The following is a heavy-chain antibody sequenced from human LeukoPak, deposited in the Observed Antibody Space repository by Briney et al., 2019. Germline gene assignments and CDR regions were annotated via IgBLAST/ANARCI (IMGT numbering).Heavy chain of an antibody. CDR1: GGSISSYY. Sequence: SETLSLTCTVSGGSISSYYWSWFRQPPGKGLEWIGYIYYSGSTYYNPSLKSRVTISVDTSKNQLSLKLSSVPAADTAVYYCARGYFSSWYINWFDPWGQGTLVTVSS. CDR2: IYYSGST. D-gene: IGHD6-13*01. V-gene: IGHV4-59*08. J-gene: IGHJ5*02. CDR3: ARGYFSSWYINWFDP.